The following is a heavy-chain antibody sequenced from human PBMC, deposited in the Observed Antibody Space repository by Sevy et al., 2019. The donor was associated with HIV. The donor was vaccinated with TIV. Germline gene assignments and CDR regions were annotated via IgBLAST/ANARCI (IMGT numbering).Heavy chain of an antibody. CDR1: GFTFSSYG. Sequence: GGSLRLSCAASGFTFSSYGMHWVRQAPGKGLEWVAVISYDGSNKYYADSVKGRFTISRDNSKNTLYLQMNSLRAEDTAVYYCAKDKEMATIPYYFDYWGQGTLVTVSS. J-gene: IGHJ4*02. V-gene: IGHV3-30*18. CDR2: ISYDGSNK. D-gene: IGHD5-12*01. CDR3: AKDKEMATIPYYFDY.